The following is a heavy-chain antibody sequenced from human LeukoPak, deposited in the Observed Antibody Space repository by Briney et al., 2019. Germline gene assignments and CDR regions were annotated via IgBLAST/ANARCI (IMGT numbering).Heavy chain of an antibody. CDR2: ISYSGST. V-gene: IGHV4-39*01. J-gene: IGHJ4*02. Sequence: PSETLSLTCTVSGGSISSSSYFWGWIRQPPGKGLEWIGGISYSGSTYYNPSLKSRVTISVGTSKNQFSLKLNSVTAADTAVYYCARSVNIVVEYYFDYWGQGTLVTVSS. CDR3: ARSVNIVVEYYFDY. D-gene: IGHD2-15*01. CDR1: GGSISSSSYF.